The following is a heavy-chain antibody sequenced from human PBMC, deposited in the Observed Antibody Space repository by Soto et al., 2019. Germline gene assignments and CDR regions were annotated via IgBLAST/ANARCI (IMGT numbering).Heavy chain of an antibody. V-gene: IGHV4-4*02. CDR1: GDSISSDKW. D-gene: IGHD6-13*01. J-gene: IGHJ4*02. CDR2: IHHSGNS. Sequence: PSETLSLTCAVSGDSISSDKWWSWVRQPPGKGLEWIGEIHHSGNSNYNPSLKSRVIISVGKSKNQFSLKLSSVTDADTAVYYCARGERQQQRDYWGQGTLVTVSS. CDR3: ARGERQQQRDY.